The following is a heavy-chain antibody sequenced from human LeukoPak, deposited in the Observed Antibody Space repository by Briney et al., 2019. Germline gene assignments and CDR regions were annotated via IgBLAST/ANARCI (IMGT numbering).Heavy chain of an antibody. Sequence: GGSLRLSCAASGFTFNTYAMSWVRQAPGKGLEWVSAISGSGDSTYYADSVKGRFTISRDNSKNTLYLQVNSLRAEDTAVFFCAKVFRPYGDFLSFDNWGQGTLVTVSS. J-gene: IGHJ4*02. CDR3: AKVFRPYGDFLSFDN. CDR1: GFTFNTYA. D-gene: IGHD4-17*01. V-gene: IGHV3-23*01. CDR2: ISGSGDST.